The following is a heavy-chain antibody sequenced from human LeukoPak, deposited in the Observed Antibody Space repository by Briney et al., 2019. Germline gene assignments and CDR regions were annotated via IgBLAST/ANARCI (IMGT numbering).Heavy chain of an antibody. CDR3: AREGIDCSSTSCYGAFDI. D-gene: IGHD2-2*01. CDR2: IIPIFGTA. CDR1: GGTFSSYA. J-gene: IGHJ3*02. Sequence: GSSVKVSCKASGGTFSSYAISWVRQAPGQGLEWMGGIIPIFGTANYAQKFQGRVTITADESTSTAYMELSSLRSEDTAVYYCAREGIDCSSTSCYGAFDIWGQGTMVTVSS. V-gene: IGHV1-69*01.